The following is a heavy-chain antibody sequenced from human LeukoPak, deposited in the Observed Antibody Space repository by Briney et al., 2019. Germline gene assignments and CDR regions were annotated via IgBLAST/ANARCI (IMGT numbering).Heavy chain of an antibody. Sequence: GGSLRLSCTASGFTFSSYSMNWVRQAPGKGLEWVSSITSSSDYVYYADSVKGRFTISRDNARNSLYLLLNSLRAEDTAVYYCARHTAWGQGTLVTVSS. CDR1: GFTFSSYS. V-gene: IGHV3-21*04. D-gene: IGHD5-18*01. J-gene: IGHJ1*01. CDR2: ITSSSDYV. CDR3: ARHTA.